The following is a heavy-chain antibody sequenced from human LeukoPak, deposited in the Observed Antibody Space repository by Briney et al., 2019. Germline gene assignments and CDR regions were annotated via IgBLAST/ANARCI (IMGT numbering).Heavy chain of an antibody. Sequence: GESLRLSCAASGFTFSSYAMSWVRQAPGKGLERVSGMSGSGISTYYAGSVKGRFTISRDNSKNTLYLQMNSLRVEDTAVYYCAKRCRREQWLGDHCFDYWGQGTLVTVSS. CDR1: GFTFSSYA. D-gene: IGHD6-19*01. J-gene: IGHJ4*02. CDR2: MSGSGIST. V-gene: IGHV3-23*01. CDR3: AKRCRREQWLGDHCFDY.